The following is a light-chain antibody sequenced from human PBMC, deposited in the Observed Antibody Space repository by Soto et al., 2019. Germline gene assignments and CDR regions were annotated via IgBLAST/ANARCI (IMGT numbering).Light chain of an antibody. J-gene: IGKJ4*01. CDR1: QSIFGN. Sequence: ELLMTQSPATLSVSPGETATLSCRASQSIFGNLAWYQQKPGQAPRLVVYAASTRAAGIPARFSGGGSGAEYTLPISSLQSEDFAVYYCQQYNNWPLLSFGGGTKVEI. V-gene: IGKV3D-15*01. CDR3: QQYNNWPLLS. CDR2: AAS.